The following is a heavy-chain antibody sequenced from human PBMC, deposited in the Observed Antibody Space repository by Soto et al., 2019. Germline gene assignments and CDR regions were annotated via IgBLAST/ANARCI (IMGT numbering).Heavy chain of an antibody. CDR3: ARLEVGLDY. D-gene: IGHD2-2*01. CDR1: GGSVSSGSYY. Sequence: QVQLQESGPGRVKPSETLSLTCSVSGGSVSSGSYYWSWIRQSPEKGLEWIGYIYYTGGTKYNPPLTSRVTISADTSRNHCSLKLTSVTAADTAVYYCARLEVGLDYWGQGVLVTVSS. J-gene: IGHJ4*02. V-gene: IGHV4-61*03. CDR2: IYYTGGT.